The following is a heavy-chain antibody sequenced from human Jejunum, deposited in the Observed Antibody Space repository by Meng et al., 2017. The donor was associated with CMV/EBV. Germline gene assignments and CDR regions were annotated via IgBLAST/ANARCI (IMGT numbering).Heavy chain of an antibody. Sequence: CAASGFTFSNYAMNWVRQPPGKGLEWVSYISGPGKAIYYADSVRGRFTISRDNAKNSLHLQMSGLRAEDTAVYYCARLQWAAFDFLGQGTLVTVSS. CDR2: ISGPGKAI. V-gene: IGHV3-48*03. CDR1: GFTFSNYA. J-gene: IGHJ4*02. D-gene: IGHD1-26*01. CDR3: ARLQWAAFDF.